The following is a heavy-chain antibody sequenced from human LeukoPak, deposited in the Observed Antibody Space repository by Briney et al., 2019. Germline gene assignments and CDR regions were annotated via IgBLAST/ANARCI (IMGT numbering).Heavy chain of an antibody. V-gene: IGHV5-51*01. CDR1: GYSFTSYW. Sequence: GESLKISCKGSGYSFTSYWIGWARQMPGKGLEWMGIIYPGDSDTRYSPSFQGQVTISADKSISTAYLQWSSLKASDTAMYYCARHGDIVVVPAANRYYYYGMDVWGQGTTVTVSS. D-gene: IGHD2-2*01. CDR2: IYPGDSDT. J-gene: IGHJ6*02. CDR3: ARHGDIVVVPAANRYYYYGMDV.